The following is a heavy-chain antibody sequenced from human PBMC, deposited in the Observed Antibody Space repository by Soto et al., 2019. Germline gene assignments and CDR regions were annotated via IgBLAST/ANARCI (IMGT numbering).Heavy chain of an antibody. J-gene: IGHJ4*02. CDR3: ARVYCSGGSGYHLDY. V-gene: IGHV3-74*01. D-gene: IGHD2-15*01. CDR1: GFTFSSYW. CDR2: INSDGSST. Sequence: EVQLVESGGGLVQPGGSLRLSCAASGFTFSSYWMHWVRQAPGKGLVWVSRINSDGSSTSYADSVKGRFTTSRDNAKNTLYLQMNSLRAEDTAVYYCARVYCSGGSGYHLDYWGQGTLVTVSS.